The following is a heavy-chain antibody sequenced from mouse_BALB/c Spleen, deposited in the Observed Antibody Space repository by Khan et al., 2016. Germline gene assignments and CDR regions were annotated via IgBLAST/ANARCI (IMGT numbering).Heavy chain of an antibody. CDR2: ISYSGST. Sequence: EVQLQESGPGLVKPSQSLSLTCTVTGYSITSDYAWNWIRQFPGNKLEWMGYISYSGSTSYNQSLKSRISITRDTSKNQFFLQLNSVTTEDTATYYCARSNDGYFDHAWFAYWGQGTLVTVSA. CDR3: ARSNDGYFDHAWFAY. D-gene: IGHD2-3*01. CDR1: GYSITSDYA. V-gene: IGHV3-2*02. J-gene: IGHJ3*01.